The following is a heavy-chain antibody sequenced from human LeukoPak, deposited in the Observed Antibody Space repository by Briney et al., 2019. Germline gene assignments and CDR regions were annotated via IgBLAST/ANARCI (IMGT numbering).Heavy chain of an antibody. CDR3: ARRLAGSVSWDFDY. V-gene: IGHV4-39*01. D-gene: IGHD3-10*01. CDR2: IHYSGSP. Sequence: SETLSLTCTVSGGSIASSSHYWGWIRQPPVKGLEWIASIHYSGSPYYNPSLKSRVTISVDTSKNQFSLKLNSMTAADTAVYYCARRLAGSVSWDFDYWGQGTLVTLSS. CDR1: GGSIASSSHY. J-gene: IGHJ4*02.